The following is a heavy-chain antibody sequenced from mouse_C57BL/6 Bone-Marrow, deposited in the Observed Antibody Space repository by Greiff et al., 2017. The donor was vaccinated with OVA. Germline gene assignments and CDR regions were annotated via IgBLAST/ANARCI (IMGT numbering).Heavy chain of an antibody. CDR1: GYTFTDYY. V-gene: IGHV1-26*01. CDR3: ARDYYGSSWRFAY. CDR2: INPNNGGA. Sequence: VQLQQSGPELVKPGASVKISCKASGYTFTDYYMNWVKQSHGKSLEWIGDINPNNGGASYNQKLKGKATLTVDKSSSTAYMELRSLTSEDSAVYYCARDYYGSSWRFAYWGQGTLVTVSA. J-gene: IGHJ3*01. D-gene: IGHD1-1*01.